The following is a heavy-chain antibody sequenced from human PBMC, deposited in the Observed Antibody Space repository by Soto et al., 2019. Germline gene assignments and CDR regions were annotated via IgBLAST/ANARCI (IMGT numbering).Heavy chain of an antibody. D-gene: IGHD2-15*01. CDR1: GGSISSGGYY. Sequence: QVQLQESGPGLVKPSQTLSLTCTVSGGSISSGGYYWSWIRQHPGKGLEWIGNIYYSGSTYYNPSLKSRVTISVDTSKNPFSLKLSSVTAADTAVYYCARADCSGGSCYAIARWFDPWGQGTLVTVSS. J-gene: IGHJ5*02. V-gene: IGHV4-31*03. CDR2: IYYSGST. CDR3: ARADCSGGSCYAIARWFDP.